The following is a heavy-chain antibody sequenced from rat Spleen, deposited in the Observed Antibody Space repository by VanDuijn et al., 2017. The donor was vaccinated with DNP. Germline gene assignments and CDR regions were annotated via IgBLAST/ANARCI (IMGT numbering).Heavy chain of an antibody. V-gene: IGHV5-22*01. J-gene: IGHJ2*01. Sequence: EVQLVESGGGLVQPGTSLKLSCAASGFTFSDYYMAWVRQAPTKGLECVAYISYDGGNTYYGDSVKGRFTISRDNAKSTLYLQMNSLTSEDMATYYCARYNSGFNFFDYWGRGVMVTVSS. CDR2: ISYDGGNT. D-gene: IGHD4-3*01. CDR3: ARYNSGFNFFDY. CDR1: GFTFSDYY.